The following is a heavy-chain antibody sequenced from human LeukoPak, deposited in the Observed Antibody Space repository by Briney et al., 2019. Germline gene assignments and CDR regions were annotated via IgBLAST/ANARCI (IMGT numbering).Heavy chain of an antibody. Sequence: GGSLRLSCAASGFTVSRNYMSWVRQAPGKGLEWVSVIYSGGSTYYADSVKGRFTISRDNSKNTLYLQMNSLRAEDTAVYYCARDYYDSSGYYRIPRYWYFDLWGRGTLVTVSS. CDR1: GFTVSRNY. D-gene: IGHD3-22*01. V-gene: IGHV3-53*01. CDR3: ARDYYDSSGYYRIPRYWYFDL. J-gene: IGHJ2*01. CDR2: IYSGGST.